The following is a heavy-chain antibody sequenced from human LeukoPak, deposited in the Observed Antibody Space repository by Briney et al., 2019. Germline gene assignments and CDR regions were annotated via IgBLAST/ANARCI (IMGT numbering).Heavy chain of an antibody. CDR2: IRYDGSNK. Sequence: GGSLRPSCAASGFTFSSYGMHWVRQAPGKGLEWVAFIRYDGSNKYYADSVKGRFTISRDNAKNSLYLQMNSLRAEDTALYYCARAGGGKLGTFLAAFDYWGQGTLVTVSS. CDR1: GFTFSSYG. J-gene: IGHJ4*02. V-gene: IGHV3-30*02. D-gene: IGHD7-27*01. CDR3: ARAGGGKLGTFLAAFDY.